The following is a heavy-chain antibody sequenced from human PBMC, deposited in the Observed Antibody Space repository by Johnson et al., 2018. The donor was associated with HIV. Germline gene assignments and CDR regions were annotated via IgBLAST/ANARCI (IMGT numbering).Heavy chain of an antibody. CDR3: ARSNWAHFDAFDI. V-gene: IGHV3-11*04. Sequence: QVQLVESGGGLVRQGASLRLSCAASGFTFSDYYMTWIRQAPGKGLECVSYISSSGRTIYYADSVKGRFTISRDNSKNTLYLQMNSLRAEDTAVYYCARSNWAHFDAFDIWGQGTMVTVSS. CDR2: ISSSGRTI. J-gene: IGHJ3*02. CDR1: GFTFSDYY. D-gene: IGHD7-27*01.